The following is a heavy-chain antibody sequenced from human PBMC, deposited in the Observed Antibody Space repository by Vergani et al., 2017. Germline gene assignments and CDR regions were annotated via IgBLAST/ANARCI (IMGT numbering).Heavy chain of an antibody. V-gene: IGHV4-34*01. CDR3: ARVQELYDFXSGYRVRYYYYMDV. CDR1: GGSFSGYY. D-gene: IGHD3-3*01. J-gene: IGHJ6*03. Sequence: QVQLQQWGAGLLKPSETLTLTCAVYGGSFSGYYWSWIRQPPGKGLEWIGEINHSGSTNYNPSLKSRVTISVDTSKNQFSLKLSSVTAADTDVYYCARVQELYDFXSGYRVRYYYYMDVWGKGTTVTVSS. CDR2: INHSGST.